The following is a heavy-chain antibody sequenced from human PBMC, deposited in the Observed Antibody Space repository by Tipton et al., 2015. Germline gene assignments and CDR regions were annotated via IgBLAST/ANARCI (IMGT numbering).Heavy chain of an antibody. CDR1: GGSVISGTDY. D-gene: IGHD6-19*01. CDR3: ARAVAGTFDY. V-gene: IGHV4-61*01. Sequence: TLSLTCTVSGGSVISGTDYWSWIRQPPGKGLEWIGYTFSGGSTNYNPSLKSRVTISLDTFKNQFSLNLNSVTAADAAVYYCARAVAGTFDYWGQGTLVTVSS. CDR2: TFSGGST. J-gene: IGHJ4*02.